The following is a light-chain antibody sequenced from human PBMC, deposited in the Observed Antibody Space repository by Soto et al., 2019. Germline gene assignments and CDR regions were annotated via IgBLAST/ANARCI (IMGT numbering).Light chain of an antibody. V-gene: IGLV2-14*03. Sequence: SALTQPASVSGSPGQSITISCTGTSGDVGLYNYVSWYQQHPGKAPKLMIYDVSNRPSGISDRFSGSKSGNTASLTISGLQAEDEADYYCSSYARGSTFVFGTGTKLTVL. CDR2: DVS. CDR3: SSYARGSTFV. J-gene: IGLJ1*01. CDR1: SGDVGLYNY.